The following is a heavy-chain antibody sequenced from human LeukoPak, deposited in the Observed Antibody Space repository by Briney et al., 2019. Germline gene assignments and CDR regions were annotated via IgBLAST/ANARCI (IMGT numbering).Heavy chain of an antibody. CDR2: IYYSGST. CDR3: ARDVGWNKQIDY. J-gene: IGHJ4*02. Sequence: SETLSLTCAVYGGSISSSSYYWGWIRQPPGKGLEWIGSIYYSGSTYYNPSLKSRVTISVDTSKNQFSLKLSSVTAADTAVYYCARDVGWNKQIDYWGQGTLVTVSS. V-gene: IGHV4-39*07. CDR1: GGSISSSSYY. D-gene: IGHD1-1*01.